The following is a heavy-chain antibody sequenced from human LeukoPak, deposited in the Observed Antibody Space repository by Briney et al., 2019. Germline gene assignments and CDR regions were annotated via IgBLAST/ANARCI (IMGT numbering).Heavy chain of an antibody. CDR2: TGTAGDT. J-gene: IGHJ5*02. CDR3: ANGGTYSSGP. D-gene: IGHD3-22*01. V-gene: IGHV3-13*01. CDR1: GFTFSSYD. Sequence: PGGSLRLSCAASGFTFSSYDMHWVRQVTGKGLEWVSGTGTAGDTYHLDSVKGRFTISRENAKNSLYLQMNSLRAGDTAVYYCANGGTYSSGPWGQGTLVTVSS.